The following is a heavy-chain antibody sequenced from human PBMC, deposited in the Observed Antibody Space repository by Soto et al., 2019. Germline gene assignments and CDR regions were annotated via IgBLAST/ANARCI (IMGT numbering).Heavy chain of an antibody. Sequence: GGSLRLSCAASGFTFSSYSMNWVRQAPGKGLEWVSPISSSSSYIYYADSVKGRFTISRDNAKNSLYLQMNSLRAEDTAVYYCYGSGPRDAFDIWGQGTMVTVSS. CDR1: GFTFSSYS. D-gene: IGHD3-10*01. CDR3: YGSGPRDAFDI. V-gene: IGHV3-21*01. J-gene: IGHJ3*02. CDR2: ISSSSSYI.